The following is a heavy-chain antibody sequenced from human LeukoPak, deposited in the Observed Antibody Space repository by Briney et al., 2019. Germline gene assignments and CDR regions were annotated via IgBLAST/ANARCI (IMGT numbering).Heavy chain of an antibody. V-gene: IGHV3-33*06. CDR3: AKDRAEWIQLWQMPGGYYFDY. Sequence: GGSLRLSCAASGFTFSSYGMHWVRQAPGKGLEGVAVIWYDGSNKYYADSVKGRFTISRDNSKNTLYLQMNSLRAEDTAVYYCAKDRAEWIQLWQMPGGYYFDYWGQGTLVTVSS. D-gene: IGHD5-18*01. J-gene: IGHJ4*02. CDR2: IWYDGSNK. CDR1: GFTFSSYG.